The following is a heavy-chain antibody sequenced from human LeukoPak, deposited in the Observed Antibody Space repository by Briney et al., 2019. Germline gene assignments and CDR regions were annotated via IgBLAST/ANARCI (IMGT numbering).Heavy chain of an antibody. J-gene: IGHJ4*02. CDR1: GFTFSNYA. CDR2: ITGSGGNT. CDR3: AKWGDFDVLTGYYVPDF. V-gene: IGHV3-23*01. Sequence: GASLSLSCAASGFTFSNYAMSWVRQAPGKGLEWVSAITGSGGNTYYADSVKGRFTISRDNSKNTLYLQMNSLRDEDTAVYYCAKWGDFDVLTGYYVPDFWGQGTLVTVST. D-gene: IGHD3-9*01.